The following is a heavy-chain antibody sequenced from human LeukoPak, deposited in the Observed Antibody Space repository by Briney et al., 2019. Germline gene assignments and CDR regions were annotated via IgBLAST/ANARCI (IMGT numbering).Heavy chain of an antibody. CDR1: GYTFTSYG. J-gene: IGHJ4*02. CDR3: ARDLLWFGELSFDY. Sequence: ASVKVSCKASGYTFTSYGISWVRQAPGQGLEWMGWISAYNGNTNYAQKLQGRVTMTTDTSTSTAYMELRSLRSDDTAVYYCARDLLWFGELSFDYWGQGTLVTVSS. D-gene: IGHD3-10*01. CDR2: ISAYNGNT. V-gene: IGHV1-18*01.